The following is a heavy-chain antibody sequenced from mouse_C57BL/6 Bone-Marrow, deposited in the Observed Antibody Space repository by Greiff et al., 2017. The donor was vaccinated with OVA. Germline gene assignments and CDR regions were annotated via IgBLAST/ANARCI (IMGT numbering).Heavy chain of an antibody. CDR1: GYTFTDYE. CDR3: TRSVVEGYDY. Sequence: QVQLQQSGAELVRPGASVTLSCKASGYTFTDYEMHWVKQTPVHGLEWIGAIDPETGGTAYNQKFKGKAILTADKSSSTAYMELRSLTSEDSAVYYCTRSVVEGYDYWGQGTTLTVSS. D-gene: IGHD1-1*01. J-gene: IGHJ2*01. V-gene: IGHV1-15*01. CDR2: IDPETGGT.